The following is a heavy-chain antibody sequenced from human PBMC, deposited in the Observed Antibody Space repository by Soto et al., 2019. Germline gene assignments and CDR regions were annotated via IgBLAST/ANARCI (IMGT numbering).Heavy chain of an antibody. V-gene: IGHV4-30-2*01. CDR1: GGSISSGGYS. J-gene: IGHJ6*02. Sequence: KPSETLSVTCAVSGGSISSGGYSWSWIRQPPGKGLEWIGYIYQSGSTYYNPSLRSRVTISVDRSRNQFSLKLSSVIAADTAVYFCATQSYSNSGAYYYYAMVVWGQGTTVTVS. CDR2: IYQSGST. D-gene: IGHD4-4*01. CDR3: ATQSYSNSGAYYYYAMVV.